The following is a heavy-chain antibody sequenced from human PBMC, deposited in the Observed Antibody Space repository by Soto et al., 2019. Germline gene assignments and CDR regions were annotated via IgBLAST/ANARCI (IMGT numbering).Heavy chain of an antibody. CDR1: GFTFSSYG. J-gene: IGHJ4*02. V-gene: IGHV3-30*18. Sequence: GGSLRLSCAASGFTFSSYGMHWVRQAPGKGLEWVAVISYDGSNKYYADSVKGRFTISRDNSKNTLYLQMNSLRAEDTAVYYCAKDTWPYDSGGHFDYWGQGTLVTVSS. D-gene: IGHD3-22*01. CDR3: AKDTWPYDSGGHFDY. CDR2: ISYDGSNK.